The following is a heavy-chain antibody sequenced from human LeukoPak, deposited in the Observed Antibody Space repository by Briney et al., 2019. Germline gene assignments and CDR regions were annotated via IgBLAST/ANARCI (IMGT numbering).Heavy chain of an antibody. CDR1: GFTYSIYG. CDR3: AKDGLGATPLDY. D-gene: IGHD1-26*01. CDR2: KRYNAINK. V-gene: IGHV3-30*02. J-gene: IGHJ4*02. Sequence: GGSLTLSCAPSGFTYSIYGMHWVRQAPGKGLEGVAYKRYNAINKYYEDSVKDRFTIHRDNSKNTLYLQMKSLKAYDTAVYYCAKDGLGATPLDYWGQGTLVTVSS.